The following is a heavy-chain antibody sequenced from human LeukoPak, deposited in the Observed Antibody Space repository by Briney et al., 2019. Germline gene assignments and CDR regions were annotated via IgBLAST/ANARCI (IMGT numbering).Heavy chain of an antibody. Sequence: GGSLRLSCAASGFTFSSYTMNWVRQAPGKGLEWVSYITYSGGNKNYADSVKDRFTISRDNAKNSLYLQMNSLGAEDTAVYYCGVVPSPIRVCDFGCWGNVVPVT. J-gene: IGHJ4*03. D-gene: IGHD2-8*01. CDR2: ITYSGGNK. CDR1: GFTFSSYT. V-gene: IGHV3-48*04. CDR3: GVVPSPIRVCDFGC.